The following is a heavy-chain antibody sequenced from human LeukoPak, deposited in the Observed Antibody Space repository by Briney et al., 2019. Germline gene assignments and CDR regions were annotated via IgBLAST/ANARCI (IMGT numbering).Heavy chain of an antibody. V-gene: IGHV1-2*02. Sequence: ASVKVSCKASGYTFTGYYMHWVRQAPGQGLEWMGWINPNSGDTNYAQKFQGRVTMTRDTSISTAYMELSRLRSDDTAVYYCARVLVPAATDDAFDIWGQGTMVTVSS. CDR3: ARVLVPAATDDAFDI. J-gene: IGHJ3*02. D-gene: IGHD2-2*01. CDR2: INPNSGDT. CDR1: GYTFTGYY.